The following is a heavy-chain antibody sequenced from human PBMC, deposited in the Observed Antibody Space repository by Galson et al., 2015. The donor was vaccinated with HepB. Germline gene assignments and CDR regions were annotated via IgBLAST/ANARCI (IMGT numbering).Heavy chain of an antibody. D-gene: IGHD4-17*01. J-gene: IGHJ4*02. CDR3: ARDYGDYDRNFDY. V-gene: IGHV3-30-3*01. CDR1: GFTFSSYA. Sequence: LRLSCAASGFTFSSYAMHWVRQAPGKGLEWVAVISYDGSNKYYADSVKGRFTISRDNSKNTLYLQMNSLRAEDTAVYYCARDYGDYDRNFDYWGQGTLVTVSS. CDR2: ISYDGSNK.